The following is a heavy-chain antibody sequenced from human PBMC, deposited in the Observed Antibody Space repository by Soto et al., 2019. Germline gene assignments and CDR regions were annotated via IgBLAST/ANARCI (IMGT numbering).Heavy chain of an antibody. V-gene: IGHV4-34*01. CDR3: ARGQSDYYDSSGYYWDAFDI. Sequence: QVQLQQWGAGLLKPSETLSLTCAVYGGSFSGYYWSWIRQPPGKGLEWIGEINHSGSTNYNPSLKIPVTISVDTSKNQFSLKLSSVTAADTAVYYCARGQSDYYDSSGYYWDAFDIWGQGTMVTVSS. D-gene: IGHD3-22*01. CDR1: GGSFSGYY. CDR2: INHSGST. J-gene: IGHJ3*02.